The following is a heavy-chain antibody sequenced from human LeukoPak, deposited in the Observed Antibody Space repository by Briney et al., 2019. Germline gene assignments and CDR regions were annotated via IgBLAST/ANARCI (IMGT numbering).Heavy chain of an antibody. D-gene: IGHD1-20*01. J-gene: IGHJ4*02. CDR3: AKDGVNWKKQYYFDY. CDR2: ISGSGGST. CDR1: GFTFSSYA. V-gene: IGHV3-23*01. Sequence: PGGSLRLSCAASGFTFSSYAMSWVRQAPGKGLEWVSAISGSGGSTYYADSVKGRFTISRDNSKNTLYLQMNSLRAEDMAVDYCAKDGVNWKKQYYFDYWGQGTLVTVSS.